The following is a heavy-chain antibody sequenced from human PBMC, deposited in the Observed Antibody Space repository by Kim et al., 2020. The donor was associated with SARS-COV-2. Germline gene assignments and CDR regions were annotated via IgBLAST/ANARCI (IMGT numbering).Heavy chain of an antibody. D-gene: IGHD5-18*01. CDR1: GFTFSSYD. CDR2: IGTAGDT. V-gene: IGHV3-13*01. Sequence: GGSLRLSCAASGFTFSSYDMHWVRQATGKGLEWVSAIGTAGDTYYPGSVKGRFTISRENAKNSLYLQMNSLRAGDTAVYYCARARIQLWLQSVFGALDAFDIWGQGTMVTVSS. J-gene: IGHJ3*02. CDR3: ARARIQLWLQSVFGALDAFDI.